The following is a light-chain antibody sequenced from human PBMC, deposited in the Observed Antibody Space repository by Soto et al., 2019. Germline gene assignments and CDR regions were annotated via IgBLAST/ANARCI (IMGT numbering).Light chain of an antibody. J-gene: IGKJ4*01. V-gene: IGKV1-33*01. CDR1: QDIRNF. Sequence: DLQMTQSPSSLTASVGGRVTITCQASQDIRNFLNWYQQKPGKAPELLIYAASNLEVGVPSRFSGSGSGTHFTFVISSLQPEDIATYYCQQYENLPLTFGGGTKVEIK. CDR2: AAS. CDR3: QQYENLPLT.